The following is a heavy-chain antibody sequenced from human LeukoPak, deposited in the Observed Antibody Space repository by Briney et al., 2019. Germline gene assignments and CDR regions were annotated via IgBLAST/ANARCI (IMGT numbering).Heavy chain of an antibody. CDR1: GFTVSSTY. J-gene: IGHJ3*02. D-gene: IGHD2-15*01. Sequence: GGSLRLSCAASGFTVSSTYMSWVRQAPGKGLEWVSAIYSGGSTYYADSVKGRFTISRDTSKNTLYLLMNSLRAEDTAVYYCAREVYSDAFDIWGQGTMVTVSS. CDR3: AREVYSDAFDI. CDR2: IYSGGST. V-gene: IGHV3-53*01.